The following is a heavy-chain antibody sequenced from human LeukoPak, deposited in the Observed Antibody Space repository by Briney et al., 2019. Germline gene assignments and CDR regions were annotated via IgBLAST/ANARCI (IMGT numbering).Heavy chain of an antibody. J-gene: IGHJ4*02. CDR3: ATLTVASTFDY. V-gene: IGHV3-48*03. Sequence: PGGSLRLSCAASGFAFSVYEMYWVRQAPGKGLEWVPYISSSGGTRYYADSVKGRFTISRDNAKKSLYLQMNSLRAEDTAVYYCATLTVASTFDYWGQGTLVTVSS. CDR1: GFAFSVYE. D-gene: IGHD6-19*01. CDR2: ISSSGGTR.